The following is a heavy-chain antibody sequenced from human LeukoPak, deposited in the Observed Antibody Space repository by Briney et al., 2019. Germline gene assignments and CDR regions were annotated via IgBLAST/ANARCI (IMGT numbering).Heavy chain of an antibody. CDR3: ARGGYGGLAY. V-gene: IGHV4-34*01. D-gene: IGHD4-23*01. CDR1: GGSFSGYY. Sequence: SETLSLTCAVYGGSFSGYYWSWIRQPPGKGLEWIGEINHSGSTNYNPSLKSRVTISVDTSKNQFSLKLSPVTAADTAVYYCARGGYGGLAYWGQGTLVTVSS. CDR2: INHSGST. J-gene: IGHJ4*02.